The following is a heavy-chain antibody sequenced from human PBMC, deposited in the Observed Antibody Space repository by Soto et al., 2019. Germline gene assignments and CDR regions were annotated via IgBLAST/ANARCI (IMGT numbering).Heavy chain of an antibody. CDR2: IIPIFGTA. Sequence: GASVKVSCKASGGTFSSYAISWVRQAPGQGLEWMGGIIPIFGTANYAQKFQGRVTITADESTSTAYMELSSLRSEDTAVYYCARDHGYSSSDRDAFDIWGQGTMVTVSS. D-gene: IGHD6-6*01. J-gene: IGHJ3*02. CDR3: ARDHGYSSSDRDAFDI. V-gene: IGHV1-69*13. CDR1: GGTFSSYA.